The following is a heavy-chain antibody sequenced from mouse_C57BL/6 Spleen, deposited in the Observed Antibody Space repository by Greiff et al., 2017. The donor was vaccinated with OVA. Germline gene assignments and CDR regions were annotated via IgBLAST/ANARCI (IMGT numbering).Heavy chain of an antibody. Sequence: VKLQESGPELVKPGASVKISCKASGYAFSSSWMNWVKQRPGKGLEWIGRIYPGDGDTNYNGKFKGKATLTADKSSSTAYMQLSSLTSEDSAVYFCARESSNWAFDYWGQGTTLTVSS. J-gene: IGHJ2*01. V-gene: IGHV1-82*01. CDR1: GYAFSSSW. CDR3: ARESSNWAFDY. D-gene: IGHD4-1*01. CDR2: IYPGDGDT.